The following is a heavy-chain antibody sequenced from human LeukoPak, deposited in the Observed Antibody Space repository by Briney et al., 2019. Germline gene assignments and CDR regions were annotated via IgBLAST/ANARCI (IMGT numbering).Heavy chain of an antibody. Sequence: SETLSLTCTVSGGSISSYYWSWIRQPAGKGLEWIGRIYTSGSTNYNPSLKSRVTMSVDTSKNQFSLKLSSVTAADTAVYYCAGSEYVWGSYRSMRFDYWGQGTLVTVSS. J-gene: IGHJ4*02. D-gene: IGHD3-16*02. V-gene: IGHV4-4*07. CDR3: AGSEYVWGSYRSMRFDY. CDR2: IYTSGST. CDR1: GGSISSYY.